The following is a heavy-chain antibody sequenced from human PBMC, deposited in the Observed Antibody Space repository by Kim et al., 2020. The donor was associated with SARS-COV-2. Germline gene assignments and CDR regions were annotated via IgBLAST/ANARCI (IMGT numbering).Heavy chain of an antibody. J-gene: IGHJ6*02. D-gene: IGHD6-19*01. Sequence: GGSLRLSCVASGFTFSSQAMSWVRQAPGKGLEWVSAISGGGGNTYYADSVKGRFTISRDNSKNTLYLQMSSLRAEDTAAYYCAKRGIAVAGKDYYYHGMDVWGRGTTVTVSS. CDR2: ISGGGGNT. V-gene: IGHV3-23*01. CDR3: AKRGIAVAGKDYYYHGMDV. CDR1: GFTFSSQA.